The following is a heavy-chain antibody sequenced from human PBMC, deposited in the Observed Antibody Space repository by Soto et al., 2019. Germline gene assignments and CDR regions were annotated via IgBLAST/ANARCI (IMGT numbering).Heavy chain of an antibody. CDR2: LYWDDDK. CDR3: ARMSVNRGSRGLVAY. Sequence: QITLKESGPTLVKPTQTLTLTCTFSGFSLSTSGVGVGWIRQPPGKALEWLAFLYWDDDKRYSSSLKSRLTITQDASKHQVLLTMTNMDPVHTATFSCARMSVNRGSRGLVAYWGQGTLVTVAS. V-gene: IGHV2-5*02. CDR1: GFSLSTSGVG. D-gene: IGHD7-27*01. J-gene: IGHJ4*02.